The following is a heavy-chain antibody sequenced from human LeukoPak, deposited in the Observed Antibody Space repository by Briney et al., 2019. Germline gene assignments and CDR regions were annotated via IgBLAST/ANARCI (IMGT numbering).Heavy chain of an antibody. Sequence: GSSVKVSCKASGYTFTGYYMHWVRQAPGQGLEWMGWINPNNGGTNYAQKFQGRVTMTRYTSISTTYMELSRLRSDDTAVYYCARDSIYCGGGCYSEFVDYWGQGTLVTVSS. J-gene: IGHJ4*02. CDR1: GYTFTGYY. CDR3: ARDSIYCGGGCYSEFVDY. CDR2: INPNNGGT. V-gene: IGHV1-2*02. D-gene: IGHD2-21*02.